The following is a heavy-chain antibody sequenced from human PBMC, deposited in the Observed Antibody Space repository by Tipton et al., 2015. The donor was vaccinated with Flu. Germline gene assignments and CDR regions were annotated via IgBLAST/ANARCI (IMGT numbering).Heavy chain of an antibody. V-gene: IGHV3-7*01. J-gene: IGHJ2*01. CDR1: GFTFSSYW. Sequence: LRLSCAASGFTFSSYWMSWVRQAPGKGLEWVANIKQDGSEKYYVDSVKGRFTISRDNAKNSLYLQMNSLRAEDTAVYYCASDVGFRYFDLWGRGTLVTVSS. D-gene: IGHD1-26*01. CDR3: ASDVGFRYFDL. CDR2: IKQDGSEK.